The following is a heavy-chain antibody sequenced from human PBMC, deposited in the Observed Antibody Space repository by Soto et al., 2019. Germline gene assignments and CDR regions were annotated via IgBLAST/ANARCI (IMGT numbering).Heavy chain of an antibody. Sequence: PGGSLRLSCASSGFTFSTYSMNLVRQAPGKGLEWVSSISSTSSYIYYADSVKGRFTISRDNAKNSLYLQMNSLRAEDTAVYYCARDFMSPTYYYYYGMDVWGQGTTVTVSS. CDR3: ARDFMSPTYYYYYGMDV. CDR1: GFTFSTYS. V-gene: IGHV3-21*01. D-gene: IGHD3-16*01. J-gene: IGHJ6*02. CDR2: ISSTSSYI.